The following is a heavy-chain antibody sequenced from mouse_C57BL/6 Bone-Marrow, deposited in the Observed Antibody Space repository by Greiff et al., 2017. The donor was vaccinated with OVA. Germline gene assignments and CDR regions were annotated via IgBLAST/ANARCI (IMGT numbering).Heavy chain of an antibody. CDR3: ALFITNY. D-gene: IGHD1-1*01. V-gene: IGHV1-50*01. CDR2: IDPSDSVT. Sequence: QVQLQQPGAELVKPGASVKLSCKASGYTFTSYWMQWVKQRPGQGLEWIGEIDPSDSVTNYNQKFKGKATLTVDTSSSTAYMQLSSLTSEDSAVYYCALFITNYGGQGTTLTVSA. J-gene: IGHJ2*01. CDR1: GYTFTSYW.